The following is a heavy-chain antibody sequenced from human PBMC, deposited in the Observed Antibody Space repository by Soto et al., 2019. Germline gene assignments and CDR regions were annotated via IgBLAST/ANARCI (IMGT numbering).Heavy chain of an antibody. D-gene: IGHD3-22*01. CDR1: GYTFAAYW. J-gene: IGHJ4*02. CDR2: IDPSDTQT. V-gene: IGHV5-10-1*01. CDR3: ARQIYDSDTGPNFQYYFDS. Sequence: GESLKISCKGSGYTFAAYWITWVPQKLGKGRAWMGRIDPSDTQTYYSPSFRGHVTISVTKSITTVFLQWSSLRASDTAMYYCARQIYDSDTGPNFQYYFDSWGQGTPVTVSS.